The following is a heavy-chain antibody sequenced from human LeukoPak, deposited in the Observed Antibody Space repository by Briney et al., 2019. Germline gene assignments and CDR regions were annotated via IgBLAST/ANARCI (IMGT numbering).Heavy chain of an antibody. CDR3: ARAFTIFGVVIRYYFDY. J-gene: IGHJ4*02. CDR1: GGSISSGGYY. D-gene: IGHD3-3*01. CDR2: IYYSGST. Sequence: SQTLSLTCTVSGGSISSGGYYWSWIRQHPGKGLEWIGYIYYSGSTYYNPSLKSRVTISVDTSKNQFSLKLSSVTAADTAVYYCARAFTIFGVVIRYYFDYWGQGTLVTVSS. V-gene: IGHV4-31*03.